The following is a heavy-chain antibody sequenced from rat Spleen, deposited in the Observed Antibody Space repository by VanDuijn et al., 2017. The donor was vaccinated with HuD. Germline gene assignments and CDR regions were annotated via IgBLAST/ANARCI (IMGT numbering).Heavy chain of an antibody. Sequence: EVQLVESGGGLVQPGRSLKLSCVASGFTFNNYWMTWIRQAPGKGLEWVASITNTGGSTYYPDSVKGRFTISRDNAKSTLYLQMNSLRSEDTATYYCTRDVAYYGYNCPMDAWGQGASVTVSS. CDR1: GFTFNNYW. V-gene: IGHV5-31*01. CDR3: TRDVAYYGYNCPMDA. D-gene: IGHD1-9*01. CDR2: ITNTGGST. J-gene: IGHJ4*01.